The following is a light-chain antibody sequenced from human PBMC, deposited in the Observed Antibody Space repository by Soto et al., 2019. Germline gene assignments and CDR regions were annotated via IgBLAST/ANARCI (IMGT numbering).Light chain of an antibody. V-gene: IGLV2-18*01. CDR1: SSDVGSYNR. J-gene: IGLJ1*01. CDR2: EVS. CDR3: SLYTSSSTFHV. Sequence: QSALTQPPSVSGSPGQSVTISCTGTSSDVGSYNRVSWYQQPPGTAPKLMIYEVSNRPSGVPDRFSGSKSGNTASLTISGLQAEDEADYYCSLYTSSSTFHVFGTGTKLTFL.